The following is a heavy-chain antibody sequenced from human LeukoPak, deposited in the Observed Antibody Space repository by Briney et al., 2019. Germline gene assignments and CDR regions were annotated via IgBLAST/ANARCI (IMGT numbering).Heavy chain of an antibody. CDR1: GYTFTSYG. CDR3: ASDPDIVVVPAAITPHFDY. CDR2: ISAYNGNT. Sequence: ASVKVSCKASGYTFTSYGISWVRQAPGQGLEWMGWISAYNGNTNYAQKLQGRVTMTTDTSTSTAYMELRSLRSDDTAVYYCASDPDIVVVPAAITPHFDYWGQGTLVTVSS. J-gene: IGHJ4*02. V-gene: IGHV1-18*01. D-gene: IGHD2-2*02.